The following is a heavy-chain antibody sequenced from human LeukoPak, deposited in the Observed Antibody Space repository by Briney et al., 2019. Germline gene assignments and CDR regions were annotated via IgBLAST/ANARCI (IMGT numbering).Heavy chain of an antibody. Sequence: KPGGSLRLSCEATGFALSSHTMNWVRQAPGKGLEWVASISSSSGDKDYADSMKGRFTISRDNAGNSLFLQMNSLRAEDTAVYYCARGFLTADAFIDYWGQGTLVTVSS. J-gene: IGHJ4*02. CDR3: ARGFLTADAFIDY. D-gene: IGHD6-13*01. V-gene: IGHV3-21*06. CDR2: ISSSSGDK. CDR1: GFALSSHT.